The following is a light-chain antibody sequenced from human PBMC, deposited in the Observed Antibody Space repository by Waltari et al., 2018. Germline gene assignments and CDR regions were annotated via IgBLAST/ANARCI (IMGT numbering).Light chain of an antibody. CDR3: QSFDRSLSASV. V-gene: IGLV1-40*01. J-gene: IGLJ3*02. CDR1: SSNFGAGYD. CDR2: ANK. Sequence: QSVLTHPPSVSGAPGQSITISCTGSSSNFGAGYDVHWYQQLPGTAPKLLIYANKNRPSGVPDRFSGSKSGTSASLAITGLQAEDEADYYCQSFDRSLSASVFGGGTKLTVL.